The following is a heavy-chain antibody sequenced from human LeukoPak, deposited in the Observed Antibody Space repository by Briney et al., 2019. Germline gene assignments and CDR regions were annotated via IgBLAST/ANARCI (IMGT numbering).Heavy chain of an antibody. CDR3: ARNQVTMVRGVIEGFDS. Sequence: GGSLRLSCAASGFTVSSNYMSWVRQAPGKGLEWVSAIYSGGSTYYADSVKGRFTISRDNSKNTLYLQMNSLRAEDTAVYYCARNQVTMVRGVIEGFDSWGQGTLVSVSS. D-gene: IGHD3-10*01. CDR2: IYSGGST. J-gene: IGHJ5*01. CDR1: GFTVSSNY. V-gene: IGHV3-66*01.